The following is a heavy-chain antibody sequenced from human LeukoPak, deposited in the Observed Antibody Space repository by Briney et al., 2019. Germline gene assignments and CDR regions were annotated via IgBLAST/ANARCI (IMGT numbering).Heavy chain of an antibody. J-gene: IGHJ4*02. V-gene: IGHV4-59*01. D-gene: IGHD3-3*01. Sequence: PSETRSLTCTVSGGSISSYYWSWIRQPPGKGLEWIGYIYYSGSTNYNPSLKSRVTISVDTSKNQFSLKLSSVTAADTAVYYCARCYDFWSGYPFDYWGQGTLVTVSS. CDR1: GGSISSYY. CDR2: IYYSGST. CDR3: ARCYDFWSGYPFDY.